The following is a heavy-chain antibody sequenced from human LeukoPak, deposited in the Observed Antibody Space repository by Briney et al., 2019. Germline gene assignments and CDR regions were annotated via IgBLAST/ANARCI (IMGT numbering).Heavy chain of an antibody. Sequence: GGSLRLSCAASGFTVSSDYMSWVRQAPGKGLEWVLVIYSGGSTYYADSVKGRFTISRDNSKNTLYLQMNSLRAEDTAVYYCARSALRWYHAFDIWGQGTMVTVSS. J-gene: IGHJ3*02. CDR2: IYSGGST. V-gene: IGHV3-53*01. CDR1: GFTVSSDY. CDR3: ARSALRWYHAFDI. D-gene: IGHD4-23*01.